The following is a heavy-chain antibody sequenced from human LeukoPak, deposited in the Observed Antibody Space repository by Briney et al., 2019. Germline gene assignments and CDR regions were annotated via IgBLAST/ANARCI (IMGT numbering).Heavy chain of an antibody. CDR3: ARGDYYGSGSYPYYFDY. CDR2: ISYDGSNK. V-gene: IGHV3-30-3*01. CDR1: GFSNSSYA. D-gene: IGHD3-10*01. J-gene: IGHJ4*02. Sequence: GGSLRLSCAASGFSNSSYAMHWVRQAPGKGLEWMTVISYDGSNKYYADSVRGRFTLSRDTSKNTLYVQMSSLRAEDTAVYYCARGDYYGSGSYPYYFDYWGQGTLVTVSS.